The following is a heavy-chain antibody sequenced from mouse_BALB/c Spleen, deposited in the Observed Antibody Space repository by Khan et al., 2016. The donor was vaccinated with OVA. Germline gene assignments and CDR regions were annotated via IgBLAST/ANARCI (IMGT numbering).Heavy chain of an antibody. D-gene: IGHD2-2*01. V-gene: IGHV1S135*01. CDR2: IDPYNGGT. CDR3: ARGGYGGLAY. Sequence: QLKQSGPELVKPGASVKVSCKASGYAFTSYIMYWVKQSHGKSLEWIGYIDPYNGGTSYNQKFKGKATLTVDKYSTTVFMTLNRPTSEYSAVYYCARGGYGGLAYWGQGTLVTVSA. CDR1: GYAFTSYI. J-gene: IGHJ3*01.